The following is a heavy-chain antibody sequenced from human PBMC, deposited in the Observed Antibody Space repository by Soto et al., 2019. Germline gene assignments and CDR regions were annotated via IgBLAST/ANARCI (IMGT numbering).Heavy chain of an antibody. CDR2: IWYDGSNK. CDR3: ARGLWGMDV. D-gene: IGHD2-21*01. J-gene: IGHJ6*01. Sequence: QVQLVESGGGVVQPGRSLRLSCAASGFTFSSYGMHWVRQAPGKGLEWVAVIWYDGSNKYYADSVKGRFTISRDNSKNRMYLQINRLSVEDTAVYSCARGLWGMDVWGQGTTVTVSS. V-gene: IGHV3-33*01. CDR1: GFTFSSYG.